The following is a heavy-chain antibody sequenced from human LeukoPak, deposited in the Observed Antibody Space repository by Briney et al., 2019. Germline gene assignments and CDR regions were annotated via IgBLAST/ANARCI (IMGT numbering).Heavy chain of an antibody. CDR3: ARDLVPAASYYYYGMDV. V-gene: IGHV3-33*08. CDR1: GFTFSSYS. D-gene: IGHD2-2*01. Sequence: GGSLRLSCAASGFTFSSYSMNWVRQAPGKGLEWVAVIWYDGSNKYYADSVKDRFTISRDNSKNTLYLQMNSLRAEDTAVYYCARDLVPAASYYYYGMDVWGQGTTVTVSS. CDR2: IWYDGSNK. J-gene: IGHJ6*02.